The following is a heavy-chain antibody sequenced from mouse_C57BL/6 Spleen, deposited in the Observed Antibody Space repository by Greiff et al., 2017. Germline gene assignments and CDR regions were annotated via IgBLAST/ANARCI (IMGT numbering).Heavy chain of an antibody. CDR3: ARGLDSNYEEGDYYAMDY. J-gene: IGHJ4*01. CDR2: INPNNGGT. Sequence: EVQLQQSGPELVKPGASVKIPCKASGYTFTDYNMDWVKQSHGKGLEWIGDINPNNGGTIYNQKFKGKATLTVDKSSSTAYMELRSLTSEDTAVYYCARGLDSNYEEGDYYAMDYWGQGTSVTVSS. CDR1: GYTFTDYN. V-gene: IGHV1-18*01. D-gene: IGHD2-5*01.